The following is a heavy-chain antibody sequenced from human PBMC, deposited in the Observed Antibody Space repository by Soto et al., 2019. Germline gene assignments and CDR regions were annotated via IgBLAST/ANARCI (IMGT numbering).Heavy chain of an antibody. CDR3: AKARSGSGTFDC. J-gene: IGHJ4*02. D-gene: IGHD3-10*01. CDR1: GFNFSIYA. Sequence: GGSLRLSCAASGFNFSIYARSWVRQAPGKGLEWVSTIGGNGDSTSYPDSVKGRFTISRDNSKNTLFLQMNSLRAEDTAVYHCAKARSGSGTFDCWDQGTLVTVSS. CDR2: IGGNGDST. V-gene: IGHV3-23*01.